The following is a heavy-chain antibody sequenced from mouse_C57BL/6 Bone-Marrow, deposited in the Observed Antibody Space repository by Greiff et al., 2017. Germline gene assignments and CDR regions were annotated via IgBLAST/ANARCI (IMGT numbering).Heavy chain of an antibody. CDR3: ARPYYSNYWYFDV. CDR1: GYTFTSYW. V-gene: IGHV1-55*01. J-gene: IGHJ1*03. CDR2: IYPGSGST. Sequence: QVQLQQPGAELVKPGASVKMSCKASGYTFTSYWITWVKQRPGQGLEWIGDIYPGSGSTNYNEKFKSKATLTVDTSASTAYLQLSSLTSEDSAVYYCARPYYSNYWYFDVWGTGTTVTVSS. D-gene: IGHD2-5*01.